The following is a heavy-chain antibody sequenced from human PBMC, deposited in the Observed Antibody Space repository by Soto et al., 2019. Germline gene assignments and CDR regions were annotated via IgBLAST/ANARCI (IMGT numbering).Heavy chain of an antibody. V-gene: IGHV4-30-2*06. D-gene: IGHD6-6*01. Sequence: PSETLSLTCSVSGGTITSGRSSWNWIRQSPGKGLEWIAYIYHSGSTYYNPSLKSRVTISVDRSENQFSLKLTSVTAADTAVYYCVRESVASGPNYFDTWGPGTLVTGS. CDR1: GGTITSGRSS. CDR3: VRESVASGPNYFDT. CDR2: IYHSGST. J-gene: IGHJ5*02.